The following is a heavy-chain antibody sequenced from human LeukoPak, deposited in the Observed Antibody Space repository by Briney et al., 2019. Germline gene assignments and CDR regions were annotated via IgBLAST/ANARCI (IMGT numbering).Heavy chain of an antibody. CDR2: ISSSSSYI. D-gene: IGHD5-12*01. Sequence: GGSLRLSCAASGSTFSSYSMNWVRQAPGKGLEWVSSISSSSSYIYYADSVKGRFTISRDNAKNSLYLQMNSLRAEDTAVYYCARGYSGYAYYFDYWGQGTLVTVSS. V-gene: IGHV3-21*01. CDR1: GSTFSSYS. J-gene: IGHJ4*02. CDR3: ARGYSGYAYYFDY.